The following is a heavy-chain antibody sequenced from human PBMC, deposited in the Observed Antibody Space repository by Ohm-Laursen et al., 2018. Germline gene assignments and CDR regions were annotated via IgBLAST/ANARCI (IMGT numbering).Heavy chain of an antibody. V-gene: IGHV3-7*01. D-gene: IGHD1-26*01. CDR3: FSGPSWEI. Sequence: ETLSLTCAVFGGSFSGYSWNWIRQPPGKGLEWVAKIKQDGSEKYYADSVTGRFTISRDNAKNSLYLQMNSLRAEDTAVYYCFSGPSWEIWGQGTVVTVSS. CDR2: IKQDGSEK. CDR1: GGSFSGYS. J-gene: IGHJ3*02.